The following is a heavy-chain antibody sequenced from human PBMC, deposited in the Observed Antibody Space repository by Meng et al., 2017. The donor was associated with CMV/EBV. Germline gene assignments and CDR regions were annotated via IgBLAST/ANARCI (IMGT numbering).Heavy chain of an antibody. CDR2: INHSGST. J-gene: IGHJ5*02. CDR3: ARGSRRLPRFNWFDP. D-gene: IGHD3-3*01. CDR1: GGSFSGYY. Sequence: QGQLHEWGAGLLKPSGTLSLPCAVYGGSFSGYYWSWIRQPPGKGLEWIGEINHSGSTNYNPSLKSRVTISVDTSKNQFSLKLSSVTAADTAVYYCARGSRRLPRFNWFDPWGQGTLVTVSS. V-gene: IGHV4-34*01.